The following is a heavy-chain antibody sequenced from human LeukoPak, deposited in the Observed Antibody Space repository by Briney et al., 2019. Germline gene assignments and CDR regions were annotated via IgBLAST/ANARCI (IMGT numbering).Heavy chain of an antibody. CDR1: GFTFSMYW. CDR2: IKPDGSAA. CDR3: ATRSDWRFDF. D-gene: IGHD6-19*01. J-gene: IGHJ4*02. Sequence: PGGSLRLSCTDSGFTFSMYWMSWVRQAPGKGLEWLASIKPDGSAAIYVDSMKGRFTISRDNAKNSLYLQMNSLTVEDTAVYYCATRSDWRFDFWGQGTLVTVSS. V-gene: IGHV3-7*01.